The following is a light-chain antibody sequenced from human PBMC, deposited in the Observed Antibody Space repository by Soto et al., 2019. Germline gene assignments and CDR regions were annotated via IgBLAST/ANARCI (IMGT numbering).Light chain of an antibody. V-gene: IGKV3-11*01. CDR3: QQHIGWPLT. CDR2: EAS. Sequence: EIVLTQSPATLSLSPGERVTLSCRATQTVSSSLAWYQQKPGQAPRLIIYEASNRATGIPARFSGSGSGTDFTLSISSLEPEDFAAYYCQQHIGWPLTFGGGTKVEI. J-gene: IGKJ4*01. CDR1: QTVSSS.